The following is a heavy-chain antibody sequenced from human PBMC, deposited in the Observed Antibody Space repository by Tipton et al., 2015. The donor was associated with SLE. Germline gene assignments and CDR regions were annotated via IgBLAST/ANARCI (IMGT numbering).Heavy chain of an antibody. CDR1: RFTFSTYG. V-gene: IGHV3-23*01. D-gene: IGHD3-3*01. J-gene: IGHJ4*02. CDR3: AKDGDFLHDFRYFDY. CDR2: ISGSDGST. Sequence: SLRLSCAASRFTFSTYGMRWVRQSPERGLEWVSSISGSDGSTYYADSVKGRFTISRDNSKNTLYLQMNSLRAEDTAIYYCAKDGDFLHDFRYFDYWGPGTLVTVSS.